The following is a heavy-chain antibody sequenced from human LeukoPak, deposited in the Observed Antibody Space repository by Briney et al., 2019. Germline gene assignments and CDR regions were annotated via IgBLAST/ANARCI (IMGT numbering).Heavy chain of an antibody. Sequence: GGSLRLSCAASGFTFNSYGMCWVRQAPGKGLEWVAVIRAGGDTTNYADSVKGRFTISRDNFKNTLYLQMNGLTAEDTAVYYCAKDPGHYYNSGDYYHYGMDVRGQGTTVTVSS. V-gene: IGHV3-23*01. CDR2: IRAGGDTT. J-gene: IGHJ6*02. CDR3: AKDPGHYYNSGDYYHYGMDV. D-gene: IGHD3-10*01. CDR1: GFTFNSYG.